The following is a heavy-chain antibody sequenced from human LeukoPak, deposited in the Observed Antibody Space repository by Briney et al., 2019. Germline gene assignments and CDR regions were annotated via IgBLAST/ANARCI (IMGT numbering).Heavy chain of an antibody. J-gene: IGHJ4*02. D-gene: IGHD3-10*01. CDR2: IIDSGGNT. Sequence: GGTLSLSCAASGFTFSSHAMSWVRQAPGKGLEWVSAIIDSGGNTYYADSVKGRFTISRDNSKNTLSLQMNSLRAEDTAVYYCAKVQGYVDPFAYWGQGTLVTVSA. CDR1: GFTFSSHA. CDR3: AKVQGYVDPFAY. V-gene: IGHV3-23*01.